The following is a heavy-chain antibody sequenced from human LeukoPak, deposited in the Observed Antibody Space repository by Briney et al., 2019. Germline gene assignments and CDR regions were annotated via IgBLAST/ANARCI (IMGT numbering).Heavy chain of an antibody. CDR3: ARNFHDYGVYGMDV. CDR2: INPNSGGT. V-gene: IGHV1-2*02. J-gene: IGHJ6*02. D-gene: IGHD4-17*01. Sequence: ASVKVSCKASGYTFTGYYMHWVRQAPGQGLEWMGWINPNSGGTNYAQKLQGRVTMTTDTSTSTAYMELRSLRSDDTAVYYCARNFHDYGVYGMDVWGQGTTVTVSS. CDR1: GYTFTGYY.